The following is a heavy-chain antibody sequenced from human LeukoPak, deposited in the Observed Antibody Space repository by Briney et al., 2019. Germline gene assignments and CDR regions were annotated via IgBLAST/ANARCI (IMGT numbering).Heavy chain of an antibody. CDR3: ARDPRGMVAPSLDS. Sequence: GGSLRLSCAASGFTFSSYWMHWVRQAPGKGLVWVSSINSDGSSTSYADSVKGRFTISRDNAKNTLYLQLNSLRAEDTAVYYCARDPRGMVAPSLDSWGQGTLVTVSS. J-gene: IGHJ4*02. CDR2: INSDGSST. CDR1: GFTFSSYW. V-gene: IGHV3-74*01. D-gene: IGHD1-26*01.